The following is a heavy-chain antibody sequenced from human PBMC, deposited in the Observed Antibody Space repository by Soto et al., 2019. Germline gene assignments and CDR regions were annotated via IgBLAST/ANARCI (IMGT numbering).Heavy chain of an antibody. Sequence: QLQLQESGPGLVKPSETLSLTCTVSGGSISSSSYYWGWIRQPPGKGLEWIGSIYYSGSTYYNPSLKSRVTISVVTSKHQFSLKLSSVTAADTAVYYCARHDIVVVVAATPYYFDYWGQGTLVTVSS. CDR3: ARHDIVVVVAATPYYFDY. D-gene: IGHD2-15*01. CDR1: GGSISSSSYY. V-gene: IGHV4-39*01. J-gene: IGHJ4*02. CDR2: IYYSGST.